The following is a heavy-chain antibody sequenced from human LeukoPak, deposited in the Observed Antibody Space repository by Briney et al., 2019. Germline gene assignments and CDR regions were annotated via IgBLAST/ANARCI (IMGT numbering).Heavy chain of an antibody. D-gene: IGHD5-12*01. CDR3: ARDEATRGYYYYMDV. CDR1: GGSISSYY. Sequence: SETLSLTCTVSGGSISSYYWSWIRQPAGKGLEWIGRIYTSGSTNYNPSLKSRVTMSVDTSKNQFSLKLSSVTAADTAVYYCARDEATRGYYYYMDVWGKGTTVTISS. J-gene: IGHJ6*03. CDR2: IYTSGST. V-gene: IGHV4-4*07.